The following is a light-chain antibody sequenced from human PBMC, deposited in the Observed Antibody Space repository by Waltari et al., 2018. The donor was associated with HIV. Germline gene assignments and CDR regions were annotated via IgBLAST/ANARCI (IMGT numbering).Light chain of an antibody. V-gene: IGLV1-47*01. Sequence: QSVVPQPPSASGTPGQTISISCSGEIPNLGANSVSWYQHRPGTAPRLLLYRNDQRPSGVPDRFSGSKSATSASLAISGLRSEDEADYHCSTWDNSLSHWVFGGGTKVTVL. CDR3: STWDNSLSHWV. CDR1: IPNLGANS. CDR2: RND. J-gene: IGLJ3*02.